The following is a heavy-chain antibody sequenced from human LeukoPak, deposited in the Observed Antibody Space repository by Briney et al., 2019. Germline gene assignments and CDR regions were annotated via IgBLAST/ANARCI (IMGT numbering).Heavy chain of an antibody. CDR1: GFTFSSYA. J-gene: IGHJ4*02. CDR2: ISYDGSNK. D-gene: IGHD1-14*01. CDR3: ATGTHPGN. V-gene: IGHV3-30*14. Sequence: GRSLRLSCAASGFTFSSYAMHWVRQAPGKGLEWVAVISYDGSNKYYADSVKGRFIISRDNSKNTLYLQMNSLRVEDTAVYYCATGTHPGNWGQGTLVTVSS.